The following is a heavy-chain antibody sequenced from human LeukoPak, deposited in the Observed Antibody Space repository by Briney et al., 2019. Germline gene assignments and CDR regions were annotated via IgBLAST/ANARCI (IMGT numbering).Heavy chain of an antibody. V-gene: IGHV3-30*18. J-gene: IGHJ4*02. D-gene: IGHD3/OR15-3a*01. Sequence: GGSLRLSCAASGFTFSSGMHWVRQAPGKGLEWVAVISYDGNHKYYGDSVKGRFAISRDNAKNSLYLQMNSLRAEDTALYYCAKHFCTGLDCSLFDSWGQGTLVTVSS. CDR1: GFTFSSG. CDR2: ISYDGNHK. CDR3: AKHFCTGLDCSLFDS.